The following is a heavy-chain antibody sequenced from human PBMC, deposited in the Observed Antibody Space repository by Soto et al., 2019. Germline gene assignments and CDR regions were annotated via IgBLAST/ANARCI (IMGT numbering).Heavy chain of an antibody. CDR2: LTMDRTTT. V-gene: IGHV3-74*01. Sequence: ASLRFSCVASAFSYSKYWMICLSQAARKKLVWLSSLTMDRTTTAYADSVKGRFTVSRDNANNTLYLQMNSLGVEDTAVYYWARDYDEDGRSSSITGFDPCSGGTGVTVAP. CDR1: AFSYSKYW. D-gene: IGHD3-3*01. J-gene: IGHJ5*02. CDR3: ARDYDEDGRSSSITGFDP.